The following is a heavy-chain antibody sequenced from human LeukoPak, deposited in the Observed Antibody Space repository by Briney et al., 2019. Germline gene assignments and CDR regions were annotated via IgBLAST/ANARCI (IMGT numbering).Heavy chain of an antibody. CDR3: ATSRVTYAPFDY. Sequence: GGSLRLSCAASGFIVSTNYMSWVRQAPGKGLEWVSIIYSDGTEYYADSVKGRFTISRDNSKNTLYLQMNSLRAEDTAVYYCATSRVTYAPFDYWGQGTLVSVSS. V-gene: IGHV3-53*01. J-gene: IGHJ4*02. D-gene: IGHD5-24*01. CDR2: IYSDGTE. CDR1: GFIVSTNY.